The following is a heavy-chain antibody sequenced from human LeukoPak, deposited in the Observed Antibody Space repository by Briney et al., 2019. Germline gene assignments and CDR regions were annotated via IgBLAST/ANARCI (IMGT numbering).Heavy chain of an antibody. V-gene: IGHV3-30*02. CDR2: IRYDGSNK. CDR3: VRGGYCSSTTCYFLNAFDI. Sequence: GGSLRLSCAASGFTFSSYGMHWVRQAPGKGLEWVAFIRYDGSNKYYADSVKGRFTISRDNSKNTLYLQMNSLRAEDTAVYYCVRGGYCSSTTCYFLNAFDIWGQGTMVTVSS. J-gene: IGHJ3*02. D-gene: IGHD2-2*01. CDR1: GFTFSSYG.